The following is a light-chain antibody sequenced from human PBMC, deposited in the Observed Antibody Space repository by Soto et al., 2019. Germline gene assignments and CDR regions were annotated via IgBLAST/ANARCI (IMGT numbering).Light chain of an antibody. CDR2: AAF. CDR3: LQHFNFSWT. J-gene: IGKJ1*01. V-gene: IGKV1-6*01. Sequence: IQMTQSPSSLSASVGDRVSITCRASQSISSYLNWYQQKPGKAPKLLIFAAFNLQSGVPSRFSGGGSGTDFTLTISSLQPEDFATYYCLQHFNFSWTFGQGTKWIS. CDR1: QSISSY.